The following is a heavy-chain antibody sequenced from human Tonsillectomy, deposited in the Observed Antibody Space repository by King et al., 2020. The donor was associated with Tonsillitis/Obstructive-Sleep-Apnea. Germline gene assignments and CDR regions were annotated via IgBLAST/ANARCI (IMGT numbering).Heavy chain of an antibody. V-gene: IGHV3-30*04. Sequence: VQLVESGGGVVQPGRSLRLSCAASGFTFSSYAMHWVRQAPGKGLEWVAVISYDGNNKYYADSVKGRFTISRDKSKNTLYLQMNSLRDEDTAVYHCARDRKEGQWLHYYNHDGMDVWGQGTTVTVSS. CDR1: GFTFSSYA. CDR2: ISYDGNNK. CDR3: ARDRKEGQWLHYYNHDGMDV. D-gene: IGHD5-12*01. J-gene: IGHJ6*02.